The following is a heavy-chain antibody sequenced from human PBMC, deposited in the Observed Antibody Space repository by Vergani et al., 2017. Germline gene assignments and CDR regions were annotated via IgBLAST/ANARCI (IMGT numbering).Heavy chain of an antibody. J-gene: IGHJ4*02. CDR3: ARGEQQLMPNFDY. V-gene: IGHV3-33*01. D-gene: IGHD6-13*01. CDR2: IWYDGSNK. Sequence: QVQLVESGGGVVQPGRSLRLSCAASGFTFSSYGMHWVRQAPGKGLEWVAVIWYDGSNKYYADSVKGRFNISRDNSKNTLYLQMNSLRAEDTAVYYCARGEQQLMPNFDYWGQGTLVTVSS. CDR1: GFTFSSYG.